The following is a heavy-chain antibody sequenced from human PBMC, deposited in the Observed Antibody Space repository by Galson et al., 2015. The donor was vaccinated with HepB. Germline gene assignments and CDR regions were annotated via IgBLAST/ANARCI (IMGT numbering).Heavy chain of an antibody. CDR2: IWYDGSNK. Sequence: APGKGLEWVAVIWYDGSNKYYADSVKGRFTISRDNSKNTLYLQMNSLRAEDTAVYYCARDRNDITIFWYHGMDVWGQGTTVTVSS. V-gene: IGHV3-33*01. CDR3: ARDRNDITIFWYHGMDV. J-gene: IGHJ6*02. D-gene: IGHD3-9*01.